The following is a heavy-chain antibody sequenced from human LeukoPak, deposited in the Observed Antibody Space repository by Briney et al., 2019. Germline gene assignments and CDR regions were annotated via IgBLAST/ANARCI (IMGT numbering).Heavy chain of an antibody. CDR2: INPNSGGT. CDR1: GDTFSNYD. J-gene: IGHJ5*02. V-gene: IGHV1-2*02. Sequence: GASVKVSCKASGDTFSNYDINWVRQAPGQGLEWMGWINPNSGGTNYAQKFQGRVTMTRDTSISTAYMELSRLRSDDTAVYYCAREAGGLIYYYDSSGSRRWFDPWGQGTLVTVSS. D-gene: IGHD3-22*01. CDR3: AREAGGLIYYYDSSGSRRWFDP.